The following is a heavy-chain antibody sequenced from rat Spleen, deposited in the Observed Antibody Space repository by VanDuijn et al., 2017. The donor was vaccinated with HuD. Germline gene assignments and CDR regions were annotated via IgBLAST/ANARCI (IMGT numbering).Heavy chain of an antibody. CDR2: TSSGGGST. CDR1: GFSFSTFY. CDR3: ARHGLGEDY. J-gene: IGHJ2*01. D-gene: IGHD5-1*01. Sequence: EVQLVESGGGLVQPGRSMKLSCAASGFSFSTFYMAWVRQAPTKGLEWVASTSSGGGSTYYRDSVKGRFTSSRHNAKGTLYLQMDSLRSEDTATYYCARHGLGEDYWGQGVMVTVSS. V-gene: IGHV5-25*01.